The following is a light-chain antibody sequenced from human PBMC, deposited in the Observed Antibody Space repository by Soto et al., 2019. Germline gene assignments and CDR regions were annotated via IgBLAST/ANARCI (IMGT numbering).Light chain of an antibody. CDR2: GAS. Sequence: EIVLTQSPGTLSLSPGDRATLSCRASQSISTSYLAWYQQKPGQAPRLLIYGASRRATGIPARFSGSGSGTDFTLAISRLEPEDFAIYYCQQYGSSPWTFGPGTKV. CDR3: QQYGSSPWT. J-gene: IGKJ1*01. CDR1: QSISTSY. V-gene: IGKV3-20*01.